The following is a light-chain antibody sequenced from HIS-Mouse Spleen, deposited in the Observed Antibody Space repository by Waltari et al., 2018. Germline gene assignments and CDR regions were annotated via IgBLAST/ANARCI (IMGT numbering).Light chain of an antibody. J-gene: IGLJ3*02. CDR2: EVS. CDR1: SSDVGGYNY. Sequence: QSALTQPASVSGSPGQSITISCTGTSSDVGGYNYFSWYQQPPGKAPKLMIYEVSNRPSGVSNRFSGSKSGNTASLTISGLQAEDEADYYCSSYTSSSTWVFGGGTKLTVL. CDR3: SSYTSSSTWV. V-gene: IGLV2-14*01.